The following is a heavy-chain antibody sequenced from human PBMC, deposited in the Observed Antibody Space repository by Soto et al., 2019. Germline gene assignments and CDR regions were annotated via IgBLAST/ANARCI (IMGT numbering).Heavy chain of an antibody. Sequence: GGSLRLSCAASGFTFSSYSMNWVRQAPGKGLGWVSYISSSSSTIYYADSVKGRFTISRDNAKNSLYLQMNSLRAEDTAVYYCARSITFGGVIVKDFDYWGQGTLVTVSS. CDR3: ARSITFGGVIVKDFDY. V-gene: IGHV3-48*01. CDR1: GFTFSSYS. D-gene: IGHD3-16*02. J-gene: IGHJ4*02. CDR2: ISSSSSTI.